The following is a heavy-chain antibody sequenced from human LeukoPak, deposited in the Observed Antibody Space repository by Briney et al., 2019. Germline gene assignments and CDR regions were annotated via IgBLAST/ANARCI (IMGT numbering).Heavy chain of an antibody. CDR3: ARGDGYNDYYYYGMDV. Sequence: SETLSLTCTVSGGSLSSYYWSWVRQPPGKGLEGIGYIYYSGSTNYNPSLKSRVTISVDTSKNQFSLKLSSVTAADTAVYYCARGDGYNDYYYYGMDVWGQGTTVTVSS. CDR1: GGSLSSYY. V-gene: IGHV4-59*01. D-gene: IGHD5-24*01. CDR2: IYYSGST. J-gene: IGHJ6*02.